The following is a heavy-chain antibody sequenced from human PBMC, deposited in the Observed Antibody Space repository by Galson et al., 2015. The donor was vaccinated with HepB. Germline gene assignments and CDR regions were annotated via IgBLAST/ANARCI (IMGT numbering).Heavy chain of an antibody. D-gene: IGHD1-1*01. J-gene: IGHJ4*02. CDR3: ARVCTEWNDGDY. CDR1: CGSLSSRKS. CDR2: NYHSGST. V-gene: IGHV4-4*02. Sequence: ETLSLPCAVSCGSLSSRKSWRWVRQPPGKGPERVGQNYHSGSTNYNPSLKSRVTISVDKSKNQFSLKLSSVTAADTAVYYCARVCTEWNDGDYWGQGTLVTVSS.